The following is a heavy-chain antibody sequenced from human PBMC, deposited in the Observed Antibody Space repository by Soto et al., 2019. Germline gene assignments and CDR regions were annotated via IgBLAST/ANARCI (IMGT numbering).Heavy chain of an antibody. CDR2: IYYSGST. CDR3: ARAIFGVVPGWFDP. CDR1: GGSIGSYY. Sequence: SETLSLTCTVSGGSIGSYYWSWIRQPPGKGLEWIGYIYYSGSTNYNPSLKSRDTISVDTSKNQFSLKMSSVTAAYTAVYYCARAIFGVVPGWFDPWGQGTLVTVSS. J-gene: IGHJ5*02. D-gene: IGHD3-3*01. V-gene: IGHV4-59*01.